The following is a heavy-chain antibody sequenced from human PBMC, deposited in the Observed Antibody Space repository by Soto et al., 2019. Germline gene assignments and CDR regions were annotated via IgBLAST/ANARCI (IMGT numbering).Heavy chain of an antibody. Sequence: PETLSLTCPVYAGSFSCYYWCWIRQPPGKGLEWTGAINHSGSTNYNPSLKSRVTISVDTSKNQFSLKVSSVTAADTAVYYCAGGVWGDILTGYYYYYYGMDVWGQGTTVTVSS. V-gene: IGHV4-34*01. J-gene: IGHJ6*02. CDR1: AGSFSCYY. CDR2: INHSGST. D-gene: IGHD3-9*01. CDR3: AGGVWGDILTGYYYYYYGMDV.